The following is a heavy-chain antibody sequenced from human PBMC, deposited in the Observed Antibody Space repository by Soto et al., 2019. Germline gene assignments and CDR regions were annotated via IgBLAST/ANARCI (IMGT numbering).Heavy chain of an antibody. J-gene: IGHJ4*02. CDR2: IYWDDTK. CDR3: AHRPGGSLSGWDNGYFDV. CDR1: GFSFRTSQVG. D-gene: IGHD6-19*01. V-gene: IGHV2-5*02. Sequence: QITLNESGPTIMKPTTTLTLTCTFSGFSFRTSQVGVGWIRQSPGKAQEWLGLIYWDDTKRYNPSLRSRLSIAMDTSRNQVVLTMTNVDPVDSGTYYCAHRPGGSLSGWDNGYFDVWGRGALVTVS.